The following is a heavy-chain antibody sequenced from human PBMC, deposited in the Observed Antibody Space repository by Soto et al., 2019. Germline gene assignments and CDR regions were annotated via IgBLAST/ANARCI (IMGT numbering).Heavy chain of an antibody. CDR3: ARAPLGAVAGLNWFDP. CDR2: IIPILGIA. V-gene: IGHV1-69*02. Sequence: QVQLVQSGAEVKKPGSSVKVSCKASGGTFSSYTISWVRQAPGQGLEWMERIIPILGIANYAQKFQGRVTITADKSTSTAYMELSSLRSEDTAVYYCARAPLGAVAGLNWFDPWGQGTLVTVSS. CDR1: GGTFSSYT. D-gene: IGHD6-19*01. J-gene: IGHJ5*02.